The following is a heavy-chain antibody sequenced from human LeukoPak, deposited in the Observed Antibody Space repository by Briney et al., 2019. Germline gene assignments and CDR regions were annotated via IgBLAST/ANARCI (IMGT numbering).Heavy chain of an antibody. J-gene: IGHJ6*02. CDR1: GGTFSSYA. Sequence: ASVKVSCEASGGTFSSYAISWVRQAPGKGLEWMGGFDPEDGETIYAQKFQGRVTMTEDTSTDTAYLELSSLRSEDTAVYYCATPFEMDVWGQGTTVTVSS. CDR3: ATPFEMDV. V-gene: IGHV1-24*01. CDR2: FDPEDGET.